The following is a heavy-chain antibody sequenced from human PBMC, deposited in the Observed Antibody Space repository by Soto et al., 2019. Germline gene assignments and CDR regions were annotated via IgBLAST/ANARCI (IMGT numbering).Heavy chain of an antibody. V-gene: IGHV1-18*01. CDR2: ISAYNGNT. J-gene: IGHJ6*02. CDR1: GYSFTTYG. CDR3: AREGPAPYYYYGMDV. Sequence: QVQLVQSGGEEKKPGASVKVSCKTSGYSFTTYGISWVRQAPGQGLEWMGWISAYNGNTNYAQKLQDRVTMTTDTSTSTAYMELRSLRSDDTAGYYCAREGPAPYYYYGMDVWGQGSTVTVSS.